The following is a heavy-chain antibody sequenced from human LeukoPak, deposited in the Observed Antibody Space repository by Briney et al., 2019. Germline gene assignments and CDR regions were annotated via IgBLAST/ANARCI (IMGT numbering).Heavy chain of an antibody. J-gene: IGHJ4*02. Sequence: ASVKVSCKASGYTFTGYYMHWVRQAPGQGLEWMGWINPNSGGTNYAQKFQGWVTMTRDTSISTAYMELSRLRSDDTAVYYCARAPYYYDSSGYYYPFDYWGQGTLVTVSS. CDR3: ARAPYYYDSSGYYYPFDY. D-gene: IGHD3-22*01. V-gene: IGHV1-2*04. CDR2: INPNSGGT. CDR1: GYTFTGYY.